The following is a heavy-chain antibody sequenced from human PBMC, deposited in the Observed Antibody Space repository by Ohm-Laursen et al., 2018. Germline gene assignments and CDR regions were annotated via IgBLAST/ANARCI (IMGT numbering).Heavy chain of an antibody. D-gene: IGHD5-18*01. CDR2: IKQDGSEK. J-gene: IGHJ3*02. Sequence: LSLTCAASGFTFSSYWMSWVRQAPGKGLEWVANIKQDGSEKYYVDSVKGRFTISRDNAKNSLYLQMNSLRAEDTAVYYCAREDTAMVTLEAFDIWGQGTMVTVSS. CDR1: GFTFSSYW. CDR3: AREDTAMVTLEAFDI. V-gene: IGHV3-7*01.